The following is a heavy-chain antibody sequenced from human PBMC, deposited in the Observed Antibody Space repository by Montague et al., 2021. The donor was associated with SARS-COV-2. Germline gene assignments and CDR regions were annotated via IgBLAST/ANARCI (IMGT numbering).Heavy chain of an antibody. CDR2: TYYRSKWYY. D-gene: IGHD6-13*01. CDR3: ARDPRYSLSWSFDY. V-gene: IGHV6-1*01. CDR1: GDSVSSVTAA. J-gene: IGHJ4*02. Sequence: CVISGDSVSSVTAAWNRIRQSPSRGLEWLGRTYYRSKWYYDYAVSVKSRMTISPDTSKNQFSLHLSSVTPEDRAVYYCARDPRYSLSWSFDYWGQGTLVTVSS.